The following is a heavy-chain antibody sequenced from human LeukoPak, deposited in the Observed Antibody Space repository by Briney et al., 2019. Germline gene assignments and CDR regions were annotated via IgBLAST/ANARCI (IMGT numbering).Heavy chain of an antibody. J-gene: IGHJ6*03. CDR3: AKGGYYYYYMDV. D-gene: IGHD2-15*01. CDR2: ISGSAGST. CDR1: GFTFTSYA. V-gene: IGHV3-23*01. Sequence: GGSLRLSCAASGFTFTSYAMSWVRQAPGKGLEWVSAISGSAGSTYYADSVKGRFTISRDNSKNTLYLQMNSLRAEDTAVYYCAKGGYYYYYMDVWGKGTTVTVSS.